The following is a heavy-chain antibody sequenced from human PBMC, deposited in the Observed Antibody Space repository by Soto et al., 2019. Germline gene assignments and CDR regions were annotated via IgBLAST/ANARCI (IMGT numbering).Heavy chain of an antibody. V-gene: IGHV3-9*01. CDR3: AKVSSSSGYFQH. CDR2: ISWTSGYI. J-gene: IGHJ1*01. CDR1: GFIFNDYA. D-gene: IGHD6-6*01. Sequence: EVELVESGGGLVQPGRSLRLSCAASGFIFNDYAMHWVRQVPGKGLEWVSGISWTSGYIGYADSVKGRFTISRDNHKTSPYLQMNSLRSEDTALYYSAKVSSSSGYFQHWGQGTLVTVSS.